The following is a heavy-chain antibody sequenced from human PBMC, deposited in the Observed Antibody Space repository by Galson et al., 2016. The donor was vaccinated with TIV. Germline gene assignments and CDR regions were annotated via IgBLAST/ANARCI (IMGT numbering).Heavy chain of an antibody. CDR1: GYPFTAYY. CDR3: ARGFNYGFDFYYGMDV. CDR2: INPNGDDT. J-gene: IGHJ6*02. V-gene: IGHV1-2*02. Sequence: SVKVSCKASGYPFTAYYIHWVRQAPGQGPEWMGWINPNGDDTNYAQRFQGRVSMTRDTSISTAYMALSRLRSDDTAVFFCARGFNYGFDFYYGMDVWGQGTTVTVSS. D-gene: IGHD5-18*01.